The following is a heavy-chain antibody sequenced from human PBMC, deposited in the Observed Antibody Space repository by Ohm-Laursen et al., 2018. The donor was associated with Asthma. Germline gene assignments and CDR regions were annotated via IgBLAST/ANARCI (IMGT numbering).Heavy chain of an antibody. CDR3: ARSLRDFDY. D-gene: IGHD5-12*01. CDR1: GFIVSSSY. V-gene: IGHV3-66*02. J-gene: IGHJ4*02. Sequence: GSLRLSCAASGFIVSSSYMSWGRQAPGKGLEWVSIIYNDDNGASTYYADSVTGRFTISRDNSKNTLYLQMNSLRAEDTAVYYCARSLRDFDYWCQGTLVTVSS. CDR2: IYNDDNGAST.